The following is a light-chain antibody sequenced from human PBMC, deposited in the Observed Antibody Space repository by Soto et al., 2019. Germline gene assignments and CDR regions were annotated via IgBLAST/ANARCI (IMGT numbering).Light chain of an antibody. CDR1: SNDVGGYNI. V-gene: IGLV2-14*01. J-gene: IGLJ1*01. CDR3: TSFTPSGTHV. CDR2: DVS. Sequence: QSALTQPASVSGSPGQSITLSCTGTSNDVGGYNIVSWYQQRPGKAPKLMIYDVSYRPSGVSNRFSGSKSGNTASLTISGLQAEDEGDYYCTSFTPSGTHVFGPGTKAPS.